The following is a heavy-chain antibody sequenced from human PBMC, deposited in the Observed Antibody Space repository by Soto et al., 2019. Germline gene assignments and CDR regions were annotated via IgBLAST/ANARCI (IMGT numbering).Heavy chain of an antibody. Sequence: SETMSLTCAVYGGYISGYYWSWIRQNQGKGLEWIGEINHSGSTNYNPSLKSRVTISVDTSKNQFSLKLSSVTAADTAVYYCASVGSSSSRFEPPPRGRAFPSGDYWGQGTLVTVSS. J-gene: IGHJ4*02. D-gene: IGHD6-13*01. V-gene: IGHV4-34*01. CDR1: GGYISGYY. CDR2: INHSGST. CDR3: ASVGSSSSRFEPPPRGRAFPSGDY.